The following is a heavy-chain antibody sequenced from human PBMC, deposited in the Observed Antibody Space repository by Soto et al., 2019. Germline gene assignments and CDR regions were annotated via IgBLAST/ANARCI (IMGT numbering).Heavy chain of an antibody. CDR1: GGSISSYY. V-gene: IGHV4-4*07. CDR3: ASGGGGSYLSYYYYGMDV. D-gene: IGHD1-26*01. J-gene: IGHJ6*02. CDR2: IYTSGST. Sequence: QVQLQESGPGLVKPSETLSLTCTVSGGSISSYYWSWIRQPAGKGLEWIGRIYTSGSTNYNPSLKSRVTMSVDTSQNQFSLKLSAVTAADTAVYYCASGGGGSYLSYYYYGMDVWGQGTTVTVSS.